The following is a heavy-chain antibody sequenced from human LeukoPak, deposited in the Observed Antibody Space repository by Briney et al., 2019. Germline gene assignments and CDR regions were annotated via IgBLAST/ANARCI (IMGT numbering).Heavy chain of an antibody. J-gene: IGHJ6*04. CDR3: ARGGFYGDPASKYYYYGMDV. D-gene: IGHD4-17*01. CDR2: IIPIFGTA. CDR1: GGTFSSYA. V-gene: IGHV1-69*13. Sequence: GASVKVSCKASGGTFSSYAISWVRQAPGQGLEWMGGIIPIFGTANYAQKFQGRVTITADESTSTAYMELGSLRSEDTAVYYCARGGFYGDPASKYYYYGMDVWGKGTTVTVSS.